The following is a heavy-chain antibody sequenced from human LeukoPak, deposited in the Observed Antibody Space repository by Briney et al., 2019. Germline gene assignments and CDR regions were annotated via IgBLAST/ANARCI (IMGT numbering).Heavy chain of an antibody. CDR1: GFTFSSFE. V-gene: IGHV3-48*03. CDR3: ARGFGRFGHRFGY. CDR2: MSSRDNTR. J-gene: IGHJ4*02. D-gene: IGHD3-10*01. Sequence: GGSLRLSCAASGFTFSSFEMDWVRQAPGKGLEWISYMSSRDNTRYYAESVRGRFTMSRDNAKNSLSLQMNGLRVEDTAVYYCARGFGRFGHRFGYLGQGTLVTVSS.